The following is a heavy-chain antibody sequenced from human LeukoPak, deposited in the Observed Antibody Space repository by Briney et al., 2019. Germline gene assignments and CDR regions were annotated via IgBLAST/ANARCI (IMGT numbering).Heavy chain of an antibody. D-gene: IGHD3-22*01. CDR3: ARDKSTMIVVVSYFDY. V-gene: IGHV3-30*03. CDR1: GFTFSSYG. CDR2: ISYDGSNK. Sequence: PGGSLRLSCAASGFTFSSYGMHWVRQAPGKGLEWVAVISYDGSNKYYADSVNGRFTISRDNSKNTLYLQMNSLRAEDTAVYYCARDKSTMIVVVSYFDYWGQGTLVTVSS. J-gene: IGHJ4*02.